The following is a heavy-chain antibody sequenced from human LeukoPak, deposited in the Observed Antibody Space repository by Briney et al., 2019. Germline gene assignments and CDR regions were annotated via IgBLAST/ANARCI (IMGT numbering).Heavy chain of an antibody. V-gene: IGHV4-34*01. D-gene: IGHD3-16*02. CDR1: GGSFSGYY. CDR3: ARATYDYVWGSYRYKSCWFDP. J-gene: IGHJ5*02. CDR2: INHSVST. Sequence: SETLSLTCAVYGGSFSGYYWSWIRQPPGKGLEWIGEINHSVSTNYNPSLKSRVTISVDTSKNQFSLKPSSVTAADTAVYYCARATYDYVWGSYRYKSCWFDPWGQGTLVTVSS.